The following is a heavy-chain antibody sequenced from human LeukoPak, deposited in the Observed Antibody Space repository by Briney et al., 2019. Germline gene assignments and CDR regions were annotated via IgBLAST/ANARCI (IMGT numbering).Heavy chain of an antibody. V-gene: IGHV3-15*01. CDR3: TTSIVGTTAY. D-gene: IGHD1-26*01. CDR1: GFXFTNAW. J-gene: IGHJ4*02. Sequence: GGSLRLSCAASGFXFTNAWMTWVRQAPGKGLEWVGRIKSETDGGTIHYGAPVKGRFIISRDDSKNTVGLQMNSLKTEDTGVYYCTTSIVGTTAYWGQGTLVIVSS. CDR2: IKSETDGGTI.